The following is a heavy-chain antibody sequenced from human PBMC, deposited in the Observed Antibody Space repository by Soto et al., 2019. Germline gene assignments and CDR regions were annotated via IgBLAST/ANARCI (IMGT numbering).Heavy chain of an antibody. CDR2: ISGSGTTA. Sequence: GGSLRLSCAASGFVFSSYAMSWVRQAPGKGQERVSAISGSGTTAYYADSVKGRFIFSRDKPKNTLYLQMSSLIAEDTAVYYCVKGRRYPYYYGSGRYLNWFEPWGQGTLVTVSS. J-gene: IGHJ5*02. CDR1: GFVFSSYA. V-gene: IGHV3-23*01. CDR3: VKGRRYPYYYGSGRYLNWFEP. D-gene: IGHD3-10*01.